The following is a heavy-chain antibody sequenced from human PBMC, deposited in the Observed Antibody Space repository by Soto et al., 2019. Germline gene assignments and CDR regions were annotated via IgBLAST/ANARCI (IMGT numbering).Heavy chain of an antibody. V-gene: IGHV1-69*01. J-gene: IGHJ4*02. CDR1: GGTLRSYA. CDR3: ARDALGRSGSYSVFGY. CDR2: IIPIFGTA. D-gene: IGHD1-26*01. Sequence: QVQLVQSGAEVKKPGSSVKVSCKASGGTLRSYAISWVRQAPGQGLEWMGGIIPIFGTANYAHKFQGRVTITADESTSTAYMELSSLRSEDTAVYYCARDALGRSGSYSVFGYWGQGTLVTVSS.